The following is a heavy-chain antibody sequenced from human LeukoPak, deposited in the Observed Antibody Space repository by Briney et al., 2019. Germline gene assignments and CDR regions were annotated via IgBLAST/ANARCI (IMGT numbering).Heavy chain of an antibody. CDR3: ARRAGEYSHPYDY. Sequence: GGSLRLSCAASGFTFSNAWMSWVRQAPGKGLEWVGRIKSKTDGGTTDYAAPVKGRFTISRDDSKSTLFLQMNSLKTEDTAVYYCARRAGEYSHPYDYWGQGTLVTVSS. V-gene: IGHV3-15*01. CDR2: IKSKTDGGTT. CDR1: GFTFSNAW. D-gene: IGHD4-17*01. J-gene: IGHJ4*02.